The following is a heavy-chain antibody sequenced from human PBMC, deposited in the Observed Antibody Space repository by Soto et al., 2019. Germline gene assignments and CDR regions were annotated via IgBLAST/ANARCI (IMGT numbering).Heavy chain of an antibody. CDR3: ARGSGSGWYYFDY. J-gene: IGHJ4*02. D-gene: IGHD6-13*01. CDR2: IYPDDSET. Sequence: ESLKISCHGSGLSLSNFCIAWVCHMPRKGLEWMGIIYPDDSETRYSPSFQGQVTISADKSINTAYLQWSSLKASDTAMYFCARGSGSGWYYFDYWGQGSLVTVS. CDR1: GLSLSNFC. V-gene: IGHV5-51*01.